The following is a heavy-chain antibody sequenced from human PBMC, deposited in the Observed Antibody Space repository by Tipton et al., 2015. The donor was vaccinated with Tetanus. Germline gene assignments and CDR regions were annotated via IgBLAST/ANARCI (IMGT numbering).Heavy chain of an antibody. V-gene: IGHV4-34*01. Sequence: TLSLTCAVYGGSFSGYYWSWIRQPPGKGLEWIGEINHSGSTNYNPSLKSRVTISVDTSKNQFSLKLSSVTAADTAVYYCALCGGIMDVWGQGTTVTVSS. CDR2: INHSGST. CDR3: ALCGGIMDV. D-gene: IGHD3-10*02. J-gene: IGHJ6*02. CDR1: GGSFSGYY.